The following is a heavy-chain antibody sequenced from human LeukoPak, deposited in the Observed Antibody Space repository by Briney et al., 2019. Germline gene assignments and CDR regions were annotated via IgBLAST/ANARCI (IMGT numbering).Heavy chain of an antibody. CDR3: ARDWHYYDSSGYYHDRRTFDY. CDR1: GGSISSYY. D-gene: IGHD3-22*01. V-gene: IGHV4-59*12. J-gene: IGHJ4*02. Sequence: SETLSLTCTVSGGSISSYYWSWIRQPPGKGLEWIGYIYYSGSTNYNPSLKSRVTISVDTSKNQFSLKLSSVTAADTAVYYCARDWHYYDSSGYYHDRRTFDYWGQGTLVTVSS. CDR2: IYYSGST.